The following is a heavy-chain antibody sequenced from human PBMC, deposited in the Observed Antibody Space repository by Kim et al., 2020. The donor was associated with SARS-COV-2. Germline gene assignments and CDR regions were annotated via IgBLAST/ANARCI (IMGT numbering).Heavy chain of an antibody. Sequence: RFTISRDNAKNSLYLQMNSRRAEDTAVYYCARDLLPVAVAGVAGGSPFDPWGQGTLVTVSS. J-gene: IGHJ5*02. CDR3: ARDLLPVAVAGVAGGSPFDP. V-gene: IGHV3-11*06. D-gene: IGHD6-19*01.